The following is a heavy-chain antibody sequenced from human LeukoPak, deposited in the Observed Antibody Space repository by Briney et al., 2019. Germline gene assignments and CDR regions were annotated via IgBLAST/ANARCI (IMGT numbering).Heavy chain of an antibody. Sequence: GESLKLSCAASGFTFSSYAMSWVRQAPGKGLEWVSAINGSGGSTYYADSVKGRSTISRDNSKNTLYLQMNSLRADDTAVYYFARAEKIIYGVSWCFDIWGQRAQVSVSS. V-gene: IGHV3-23*01. D-gene: IGHD6-13*01. CDR1: GFTFSSYA. CDR2: INGSGGST. CDR3: ARAEKIIYGVSWCFDI. J-gene: IGHJ4*02.